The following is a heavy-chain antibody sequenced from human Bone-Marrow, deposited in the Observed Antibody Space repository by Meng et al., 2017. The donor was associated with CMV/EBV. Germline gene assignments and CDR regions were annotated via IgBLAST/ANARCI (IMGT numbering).Heavy chain of an antibody. CDR2: ISGSGGST. D-gene: IGHD2-2*01. V-gene: IGHV3-23*01. Sequence: FSSYARSWVRQAPGKGLEWVSAISGSGGSTYYADSVKGRFTISRDNSKNTLYLQMNSLRAEDTAVYYCAKHKYKPAYCSSTSCYLFQHWGQGTLVTVSS. J-gene: IGHJ1*01. CDR1: FSSYA. CDR3: AKHKYKPAYCSSTSCYLFQH.